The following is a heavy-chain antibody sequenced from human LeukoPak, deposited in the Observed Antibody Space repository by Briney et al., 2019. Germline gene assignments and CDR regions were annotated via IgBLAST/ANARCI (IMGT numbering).Heavy chain of an antibody. CDR2: IKQDGSET. V-gene: IGHV3-7*01. CDR3: ARYGLGDTFDI. CDR1: GFTFSSYW. Sequence: GGSLRPSCAASGFTFSSYWMSWVRQAPGKGLEWVASIKQDGSETRYVDSVKGRFTIFRDNTKTSLYLQMNSLRAEDTAVYYCARYGLGDTFDIWGQGTVVTVSS. J-gene: IGHJ3*02. D-gene: IGHD4-17*01.